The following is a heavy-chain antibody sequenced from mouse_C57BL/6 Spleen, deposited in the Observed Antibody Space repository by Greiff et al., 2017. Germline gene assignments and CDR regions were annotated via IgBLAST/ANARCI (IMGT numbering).Heavy chain of an antibody. D-gene: IGHD2-4*01. CDR2: IYPRSGNT. J-gene: IGHJ4*01. CDR3: ARPAPRSYDYDGENAMDY. Sequence: QVQLQQSGAELARPGASVTLSCKASGYTFISYGISWVKQRTGQGLEWIGEIYPRSGNTYYNEKFKGKATLTADKSSSTAYMELRSLTSEDSAVYFCARPAPRSYDYDGENAMDYWGQGTSVTVSS. CDR1: GYTFISYG. V-gene: IGHV1-81*01.